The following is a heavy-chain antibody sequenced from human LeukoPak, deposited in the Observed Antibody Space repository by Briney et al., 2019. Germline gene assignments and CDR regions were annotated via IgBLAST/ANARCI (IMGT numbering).Heavy chain of an antibody. CDR1: GFTFDDYA. D-gene: IGHD3-16*01. Sequence: GGSLRLSCAASGFTFDDYAMHWVRQAPGKGLEWVSGISWNSDSIDYANSVKGRFTISRDNAKNSLYLQMNSLRTEDMALYYCAKGGGGRLIYYYYMDVWGKETTVTVSS. J-gene: IGHJ6*03. CDR3: AKGGGGRLIYYYYMDV. CDR2: ISWNSDSI. V-gene: IGHV3-9*03.